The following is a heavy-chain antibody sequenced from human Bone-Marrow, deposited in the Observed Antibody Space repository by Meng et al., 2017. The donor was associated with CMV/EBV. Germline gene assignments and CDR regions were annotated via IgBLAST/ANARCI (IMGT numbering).Heavy chain of an antibody. CDR2: ISVYNGNT. CDR1: GYTFTSYG. J-gene: IGHJ6*02. D-gene: IGHD6-6*01. Sequence: ASVKVSCKASGYTFTSYGISWVRQAPGQGLEWMGWISVYNGNTNYAQKFQGRVTITADKSTSTAYMELSSLRSEDTAVYYCARDGQGSSGGLDVWGQGTTVTVSS. V-gene: IGHV1-18*01. CDR3: ARDGQGSSGGLDV.